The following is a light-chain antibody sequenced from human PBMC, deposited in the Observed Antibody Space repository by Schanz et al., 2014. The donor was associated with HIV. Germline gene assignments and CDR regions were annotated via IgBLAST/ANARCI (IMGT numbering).Light chain of an antibody. Sequence: IQMTQSPSTLSASVGDRVTLTCRASQSISSWLAWYQQKPGKAPKLLIYKASSLESGVPSRFSGSGSGTEFTLTISSLQPDDFATYYCQQFHTYPYTFGQGTKLEIK. J-gene: IGKJ2*01. CDR2: KAS. CDR1: QSISSW. CDR3: QQFHTYPYT. V-gene: IGKV1-5*03.